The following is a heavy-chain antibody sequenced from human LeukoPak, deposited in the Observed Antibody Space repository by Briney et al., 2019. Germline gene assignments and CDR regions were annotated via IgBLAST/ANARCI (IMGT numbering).Heavy chain of an antibody. V-gene: IGHV1-46*01. Sequence: ASVKVSCKASGYTFTSYYMHWVRQAPGQGLEWMGIINPNGGSTSYAQKFQGRVTMTRDTSTSTVYMELSSLRSEDTAVYYCARGGPTILRIQLWLLLDYWGQGTLVTVSS. J-gene: IGHJ4*02. CDR1: GYTFTSYY. D-gene: IGHD5-18*01. CDR2: INPNGGST. CDR3: ARGGPTILRIQLWLLLDY.